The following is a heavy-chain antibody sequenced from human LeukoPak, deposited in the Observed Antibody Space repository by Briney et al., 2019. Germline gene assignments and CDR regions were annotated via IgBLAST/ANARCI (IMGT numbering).Heavy chain of an antibody. CDR2: IYRGGNT. CDR1: GFSVNSNF. CDR3: ARGYSGYEYFDY. Sequence: PGGSLRLSCAASGFSVNSNFMIWVRQAPGKGLEWVSVIYRGGNTYYADSVKGRFTISRDNSKNTLYLQMNSLRAEDTAVYYCARGYSGYEYFDYWGPGTLVTVSS. V-gene: IGHV3-53*01. J-gene: IGHJ4*02. D-gene: IGHD5-12*01.